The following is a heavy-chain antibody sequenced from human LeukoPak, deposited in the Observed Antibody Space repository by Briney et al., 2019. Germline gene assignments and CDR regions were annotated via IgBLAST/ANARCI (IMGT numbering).Heavy chain of an antibody. Sequence: SVKVSCKASGGTFSIYAISWVRQAPGQGLELMGGIIPMFGTANYAQKFQGRVTITTDESTSTTYMELSSLKSEDTAVYYCARARGIYEGYSDLWGRGTLVTVSS. J-gene: IGHJ2*01. V-gene: IGHV1-69*05. D-gene: IGHD5/OR15-5a*01. CDR1: GGTFSIYA. CDR2: IIPMFGTA. CDR3: ARARGIYEGYSDL.